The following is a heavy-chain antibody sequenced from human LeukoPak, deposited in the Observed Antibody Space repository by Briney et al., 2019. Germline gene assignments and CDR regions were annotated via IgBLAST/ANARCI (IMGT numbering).Heavy chain of an antibody. Sequence: ASVKVSCKASGYTFTSYAMHWVRQAPGQRLEWMGWINAGNGNTKYSQKFQGRVTITRDTSASTAYMELSSLRSEDTAAYYCAREGILWFGESPYYYYGMDVWGKGTTVTVSS. CDR1: GYTFTSYA. V-gene: IGHV1-3*01. CDR2: INAGNGNT. D-gene: IGHD3-10*01. CDR3: AREGILWFGESPYYYYGMDV. J-gene: IGHJ6*04.